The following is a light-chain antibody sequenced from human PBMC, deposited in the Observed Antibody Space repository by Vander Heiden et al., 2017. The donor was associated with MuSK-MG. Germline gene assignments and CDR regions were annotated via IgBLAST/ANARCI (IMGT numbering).Light chain of an antibody. CDR2: AAS. CDR3: QKNNSAPLT. CDR1: QAITHY. J-gene: IGKJ1*01. Sequence: DIQMTQSPSSLSASVGDRVTITCRASQAITHYLHWYQQKPGKAPKLLIYAASTLQAGVPRRFSGSGSGTDSTLTIHSLQAEDFATYYCQKNNSAPLTFGQGTRVEIK. V-gene: IGKV1-27*01.